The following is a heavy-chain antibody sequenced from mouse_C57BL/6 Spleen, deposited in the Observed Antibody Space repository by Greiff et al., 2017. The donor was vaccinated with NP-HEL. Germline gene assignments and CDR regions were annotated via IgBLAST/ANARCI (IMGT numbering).Heavy chain of an antibody. D-gene: IGHD1-1*01. V-gene: IGHV1-69*01. CDR3: ATITTDWFAY. CDR1: GYTFTSYW. J-gene: IGHJ3*01. CDR2: IDPSDSYT. Sequence: QVQLQQPGAELVMPGASVKLSCKASGYTFTSYWMHWVKQRPGQGLEWIGEIDPSDSYTNYNQKFKGKSTLTVDKSSNPAYMQLSSLTSEDSAVYYCATITTDWFAYWGQGTLVTVSA.